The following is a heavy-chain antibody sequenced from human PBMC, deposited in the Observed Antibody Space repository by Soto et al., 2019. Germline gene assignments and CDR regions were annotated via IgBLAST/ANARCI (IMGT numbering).Heavy chain of an antibody. CDR1: GYTFTNYA. CDR2: INAGNGNT. V-gene: IGHV1-3*01. CDR3: GRDGGYCSSTSCRGINWFDP. D-gene: IGHD2-2*01. Sequence: SVKVSCKASGYTFTNYAIHWVRQAPGQRLEWMGWINAGNGNTKYSQKFQGRITITRDTSASTAYMELSSLRSEDTAVYYCGRDGGYCSSTSCRGINWFDPWGQGTLVTVSS. J-gene: IGHJ5*02.